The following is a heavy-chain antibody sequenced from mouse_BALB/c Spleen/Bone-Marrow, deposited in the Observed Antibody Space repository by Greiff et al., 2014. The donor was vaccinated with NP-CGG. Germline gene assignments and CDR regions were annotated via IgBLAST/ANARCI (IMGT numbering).Heavy chain of an antibody. CDR3: ARITTATGAMDY. D-gene: IGHD1-2*01. V-gene: IGHV2-9*02. CDR2: LWADGST. CDR1: GFSLTTYG. Sequence: VMLVESRPGLVAPSQSLSITCTVSGFSLTTYGVHWVRQPPGKGLEWLGVLWADGSTNYNSALMSRLSISKDNSKSQVFLKMNSLQTDDTAMYYCARITTATGAMDYWGQGTSVTVSS. J-gene: IGHJ4*01.